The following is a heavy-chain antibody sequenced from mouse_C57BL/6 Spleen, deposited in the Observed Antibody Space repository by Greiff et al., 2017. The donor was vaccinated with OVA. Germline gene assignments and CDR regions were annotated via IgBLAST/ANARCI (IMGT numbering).Heavy chain of an antibody. CDR2: INPSNGGT. J-gene: IGHJ1*03. D-gene: IGHD1-1*01. CDR3: AKYYGSSYGYCDV. V-gene: IGHV1-53*01. Sequence: QVQLQQPGTELVKPGASVKLSCKASGYTFTSYWMHWVKQRPGQGLEWIGNINPSNGGTNYNEKFKSKATLTVDQSSSTAYMQLRSLTSEDAAVYDGAKYYGSSYGYCDVWGTGTTVTVSS. CDR1: GYTFTSYW.